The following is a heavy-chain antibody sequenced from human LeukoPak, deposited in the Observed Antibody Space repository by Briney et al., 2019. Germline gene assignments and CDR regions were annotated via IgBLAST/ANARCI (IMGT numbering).Heavy chain of an antibody. CDR3: ATDYYDSSGYYTGSY. Sequence: PGGSLRLSCAASGFTFSSYAMHWVRQAQGKGLEWVAVISYDGSNKYYADSVKGRFTISRDNSKNTLYLQMNSLRAEDTAVYHCATDYYDSSGYYTGSYWGQGTLVTVSS. V-gene: IGHV3-30-3*01. J-gene: IGHJ4*02. CDR2: ISYDGSNK. D-gene: IGHD3-22*01. CDR1: GFTFSSYA.